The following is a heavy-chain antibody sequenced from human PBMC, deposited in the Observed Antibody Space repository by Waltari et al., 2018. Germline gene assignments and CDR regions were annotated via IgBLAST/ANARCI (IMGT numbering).Heavy chain of an antibody. D-gene: IGHD6-13*01. Sequence: EVQLVESGGGLVQPGGSLRLSCAASGFTFSSYAMSWVRQAPGKGLGWVSASGGSGGGTYYADPVKGRFTISRDNSKNTLYLQMNSLRAEDTAVYYCAKEPYSSIWHNYFDPWGQGTLVTVSS. V-gene: IGHV3-23*04. J-gene: IGHJ5*02. CDR2: SGGSGGGT. CDR1: GFTFSSYA. CDR3: AKEPYSSIWHNYFDP.